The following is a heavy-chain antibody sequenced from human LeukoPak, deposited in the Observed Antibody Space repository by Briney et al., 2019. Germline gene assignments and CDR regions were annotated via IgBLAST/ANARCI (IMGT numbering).Heavy chain of an antibody. CDR1: GFTISNYD. D-gene: IGHD3-10*01. V-gene: IGHV3-23*03. CDR2: ISRNDGNT. J-gene: IGHJ6*02. CDR3: AKDQGGSGSYSVTSMDV. Sequence: GGSLRLSCAASGFTISNYDMYWVRQAPGKGLECVSVISRNDGNTNDGNTYYADSVKGRFTISRDNSRNTMFLQMNSLRAEDTAVYYCAKDQGGSGSYSVTSMDVWGQGTTVTVSS.